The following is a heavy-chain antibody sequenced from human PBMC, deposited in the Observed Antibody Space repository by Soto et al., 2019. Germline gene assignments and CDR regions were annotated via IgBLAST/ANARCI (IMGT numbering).Heavy chain of an antibody. CDR1: GFTFSSYG. Sequence: GGSLRLSCAASGFTFSSYGMHWVRQAPGKGLEWVAVISYDGSNKYYADSVKGRFTISRDNSKNTLYLQMNSLRAEDTAVYYCAKAYFPEFGGTYYYYGMDVWGQGTTVTVSS. J-gene: IGHJ6*02. D-gene: IGHD1-26*01. V-gene: IGHV3-30*18. CDR2: ISYDGSNK. CDR3: AKAYFPEFGGTYYYYGMDV.